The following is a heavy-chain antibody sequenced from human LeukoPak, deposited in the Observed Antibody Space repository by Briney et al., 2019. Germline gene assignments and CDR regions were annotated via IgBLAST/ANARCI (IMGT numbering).Heavy chain of an antibody. Sequence: GESLKISCKGSGYSFTSYRIAWVRQMPGKGLEWMGIIYPGDPDTRYSPSFQGQVTISADRSISTAYLQWSSLKASDTAMYYCARNYYYMDVWGKGTTVTVSS. CDR3: ARNYYYMDV. CDR1: GYSFTSYR. CDR2: IYPGDPDT. V-gene: IGHV5-51*01. J-gene: IGHJ6*03.